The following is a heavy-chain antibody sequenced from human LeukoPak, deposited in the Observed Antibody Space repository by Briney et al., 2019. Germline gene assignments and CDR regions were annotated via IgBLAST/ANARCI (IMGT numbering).Heavy chain of an antibody. D-gene: IGHD3-9*01. CDR3: AREKGYDILTGYYWH. CDR1: RFTFSSYS. V-gene: IGHV3-21*01. Sequence: GGSLRLSCAASRFTFSSYSMNWVRQAPGKGLEWVSSISSSSSYIYYADSVKGRFTISRDNAKNSLYLQMNSLRAEDTAVYYCAREKGYDILTGYYWHWGQGTLVTVSS. CDR2: ISSSSSYI. J-gene: IGHJ4*02.